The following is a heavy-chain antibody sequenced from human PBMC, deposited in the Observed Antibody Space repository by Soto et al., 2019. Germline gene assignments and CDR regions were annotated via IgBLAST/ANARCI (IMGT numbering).Heavy chain of an antibody. CDR1: GYRFTSYW. CDR3: ARLQAAAGDNDLTFDY. J-gene: IGHJ4*02. D-gene: IGHD6-13*01. V-gene: IGHV5-10-1*01. CDR2: IDPSDSYT. Sequence: EVQLVQSGAEVKKPGESLRISCNGSGYRFTSYWISCVRQMPGKGLEWMGRIDPSDSYTNYSPSFQGHVTISADKSISTAYLQWSSLKASDTAMYYCARLQAAAGDNDLTFDYWGQGTLVTVSS.